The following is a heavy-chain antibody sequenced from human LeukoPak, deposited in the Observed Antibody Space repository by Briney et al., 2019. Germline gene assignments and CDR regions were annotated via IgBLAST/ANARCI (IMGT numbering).Heavy chain of an antibody. CDR2: ISSSSSYI. CDR1: GFTFSSYS. Sequence: GGSLRLSCAASGFTFSSYSMNWVRQAPGKGLEWVSTISSSSSYIYYADSVKGRFTISRDNAKNSLYLQMNSLRAEDTAVYYCASSGARYCSSTSCYTAKVRNYYYYYGMDVWGQGTTVTVSS. V-gene: IGHV3-21*01. J-gene: IGHJ6*02. D-gene: IGHD2-2*02. CDR3: ASSGARYCSSTSCYTAKVRNYYYYYGMDV.